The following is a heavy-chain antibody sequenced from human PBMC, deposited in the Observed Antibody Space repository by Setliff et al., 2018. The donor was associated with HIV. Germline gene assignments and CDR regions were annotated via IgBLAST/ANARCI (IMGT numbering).Heavy chain of an antibody. CDR3: ARLTLLRGLTITYMDV. CDR2: ISGSGTTK. CDR1: RFTFSDYY. Sequence: PGGSLRLSCAASRFTFSDYYMTWIRQAPGKGLEWISYISGSGTTKYYAESVKGRFTISRDNAKDSLYLQMNTLRAEDTAVYYCARLTLLRGLTITYMDVWAKGPRSPSP. V-gene: IGHV3-11*04. J-gene: IGHJ6*03. D-gene: IGHD3-10*01.